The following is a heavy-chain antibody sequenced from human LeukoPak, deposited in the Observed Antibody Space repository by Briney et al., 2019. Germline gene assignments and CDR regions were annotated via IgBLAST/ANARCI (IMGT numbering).Heavy chain of an antibody. J-gene: IGHJ4*02. V-gene: IGHV3-23*01. CDR2: ISGDGDIT. CDR1: GFTFTSNA. CDR3: AKGRQLAYFEY. D-gene: IGHD6-6*01. Sequence: GGSLRPSRAASGFTFTSNAITWVRQAPGKGLQWVSAISGDGDITYYADSVKGRFTISTDSSKNTVYLQMNSLRADDTAVYYCAKGRQLAYFEYWGQGALVTVSS.